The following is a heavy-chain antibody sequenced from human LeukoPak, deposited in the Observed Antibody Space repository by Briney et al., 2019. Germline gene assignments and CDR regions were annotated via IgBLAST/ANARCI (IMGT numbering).Heavy chain of an antibody. CDR3: AAESSLDHYYYGMDV. V-gene: IGHV1-58*01. J-gene: IGHJ6*01. CDR2: IVVGSGNT. Sequence: GASVKVSCKASGFSFISSALQWVRQARGQRLEWIGWIVVGSGNTNYAQNLQERVTISRDVSTSTAYMELSSLRSEDTAVYYCAAESSLDHYYYGMDVWGQGTTVTASS. CDR1: GFSFISSA.